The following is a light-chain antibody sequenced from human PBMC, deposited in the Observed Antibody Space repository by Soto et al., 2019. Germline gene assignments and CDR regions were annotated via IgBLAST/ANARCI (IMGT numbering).Light chain of an antibody. CDR1: QSVSIS. V-gene: IGKV3-11*01. CDR3: QQRSNWPPKIT. J-gene: IGKJ5*01. Sequence: EIVFAQSPATLSLSPGERATLSCRASQSVSISLAWYQQKPGQAPRLLIYDASNRATGVPARFSGSGSGTDFTLTVSSLEPEDFAVYYCQQRSNWPPKITFGQGTRLEIK. CDR2: DAS.